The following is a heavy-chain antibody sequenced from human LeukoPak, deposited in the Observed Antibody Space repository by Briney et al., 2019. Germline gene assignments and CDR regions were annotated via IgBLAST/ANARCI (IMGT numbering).Heavy chain of an antibody. Sequence: PGGSLRLSCAVSGLTLSNYGMSWVRQAPGKGKEWVAGISDSGGRTNYPHSVKARFTISRANPRITLYLQMTSLRAEDTAVYFCAKRGVVIRVILVGFHKEAYYFDSWGQGALVTVSS. CDR3: AKRGVVIRVILVGFHKEAYYFDS. CDR1: GLTLSNYG. J-gene: IGHJ4*02. CDR2: ISDSGGRT. V-gene: IGHV3-23*01. D-gene: IGHD3-22*01.